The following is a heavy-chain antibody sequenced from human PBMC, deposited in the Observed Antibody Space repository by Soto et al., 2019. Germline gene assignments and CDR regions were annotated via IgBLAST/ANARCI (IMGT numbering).Heavy chain of an antibody. Sequence: KPSETLSLTCDVSGYAISSGFYWAWIRQPPGKRLEWIGNIYHTGTSYYNPSLKSRVTMSVDTSKNQFSLRLSSVTAADTAVFYCARVRTVRMSGSPGDSWGQGTLATVS. CDR3: ARVRTVRMSGSPGDS. V-gene: IGHV4-38-2*01. CDR2: IYHTGTS. J-gene: IGHJ4*02. D-gene: IGHD2-8*01. CDR1: GYAISSGFY.